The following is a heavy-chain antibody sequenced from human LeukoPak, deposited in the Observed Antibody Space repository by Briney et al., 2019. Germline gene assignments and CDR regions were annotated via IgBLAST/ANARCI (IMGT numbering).Heavy chain of an antibody. CDR3: ARHPRMGGSGSLTDLNWFDP. V-gene: IGHV1-2*02. Sequence: ASVKVSCKASGYTLTGYYMHWVRQAPGQGLEWMGWINPNSGGTHYAQKFQGRVTMTRDTSISTAYMELSRLRSDDTAVYYCARHPRMGGSGSLTDLNWFDPWGQGTLVIVSS. CDR1: GYTLTGYY. D-gene: IGHD3-10*01. J-gene: IGHJ5*02. CDR2: INPNSGGT.